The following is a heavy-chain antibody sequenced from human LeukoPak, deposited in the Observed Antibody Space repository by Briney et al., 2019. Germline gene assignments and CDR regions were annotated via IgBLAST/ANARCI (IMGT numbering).Heavy chain of an antibody. D-gene: IGHD1-26*01. Sequence: GESLKISCKGSGYSFTSYWLGWVRQMPGKGLEWMGIIYPGDSDTRYSPSFQGQVTISADKSISTAYLQWSSLKASDTAMYYCARHMGQGRMVGALDYWGQGTLVTVSS. CDR1: GYSFTSYW. V-gene: IGHV5-51*01. CDR2: IYPGDSDT. CDR3: ARHMGQGRMVGALDY. J-gene: IGHJ4*02.